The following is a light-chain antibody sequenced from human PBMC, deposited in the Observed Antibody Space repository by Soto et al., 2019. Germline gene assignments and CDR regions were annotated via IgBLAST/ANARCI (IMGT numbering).Light chain of an antibody. J-gene: IGKJ2*01. CDR3: QQRSHWPPYT. CDR2: DAS. CDR1: QSVSSY. Sequence: EIVLTQSPATLSLSPGERATLSCRASQSVSSYLAWYQQKPGQAPRLLIYDASNRATGIPARFSGSGSGTALTLTISSLVHEDFAVYYCQQRSHWPPYTFGQGTKLEIK. V-gene: IGKV3-11*01.